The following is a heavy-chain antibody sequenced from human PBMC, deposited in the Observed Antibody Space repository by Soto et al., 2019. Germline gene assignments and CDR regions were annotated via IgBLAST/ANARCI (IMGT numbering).Heavy chain of an antibody. J-gene: IGHJ4*02. CDR2: ISSSGGFT. D-gene: IGHD2-2*01. V-gene: IGHV3-23*01. CDR3: TKDRDYATDWYTGDY. CDR1: GFTFSGYA. Sequence: SCAASGFTFSGYAMSWVRQAPGKGLEWVSGISSSGGFTYYEDSVKGRFTISRDNSRNTLYLQMNSLRAEDTAVYYCTKDRDYATDWYTGDYWGQGTQVTVSS.